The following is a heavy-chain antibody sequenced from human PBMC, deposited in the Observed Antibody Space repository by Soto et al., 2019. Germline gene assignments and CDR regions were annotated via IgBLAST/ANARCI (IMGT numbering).Heavy chain of an antibody. D-gene: IGHD6-19*01. J-gene: IGHJ5*02. V-gene: IGHV3-30*18. CDR1: GFTFSSYG. CDR3: AKDRTAVAEYNWFDP. Sequence: QVQLVESGGGVVQPGRSLRLSCAASGFTFSSYGMHWVRQAPGKGLEWVAVISYDGSNKYYADSVKGRFTISRDNSKNTQYLQMNSLRAEDTAVYYCAKDRTAVAEYNWFDPWGQGTLVTVSS. CDR2: ISYDGSNK.